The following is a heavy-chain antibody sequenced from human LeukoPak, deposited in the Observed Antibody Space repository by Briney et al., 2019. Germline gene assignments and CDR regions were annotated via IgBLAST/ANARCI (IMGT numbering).Heavy chain of an antibody. V-gene: IGHV4-61*02. Sequence: SETLSLTCTVSGGSISSGSYYWSWIWQPAGKGLEWIGRIYASGSTNYNPSLKSRVTISVDTTKNQFSLKLSSVTAADTAVYFCARATIRYCSSTSCYEDYWGQGTLVTVSS. CDR1: GGSISSGSYY. J-gene: IGHJ4*02. D-gene: IGHD2-2*01. CDR2: IYASGST. CDR3: ARATIRYCSSTSCYEDY.